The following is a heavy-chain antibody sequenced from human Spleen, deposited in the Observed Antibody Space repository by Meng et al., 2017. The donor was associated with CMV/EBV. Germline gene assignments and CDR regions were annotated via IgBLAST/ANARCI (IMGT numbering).Heavy chain of an antibody. J-gene: IGHJ4*02. CDR2: INSHSGVT. V-gene: IGHV1-2*02. Sequence: ASVKVSCKASGYTFTGYYMHWVRQAPGQGLEWMGWINSHSGVTNYAQKFQGRVTMTRDASINTAYMALTRLTSDDTAVYYCAKLGQLGDLGYWGQGTLVTVSS. D-gene: IGHD3-10*01. CDR3: AKLGQLGDLGY. CDR1: GYTFTGYY.